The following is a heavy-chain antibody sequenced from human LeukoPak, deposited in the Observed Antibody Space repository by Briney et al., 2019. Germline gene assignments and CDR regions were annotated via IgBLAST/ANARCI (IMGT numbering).Heavy chain of an antibody. CDR2: IYTSGST. V-gene: IGHV4-61*02. J-gene: IGHJ5*02. Sequence: SETLSLTCTVSGGSISSGSYYWSWIRQPAGKGLEWIGRIYTSGSTNYNPSLKSRVTISVDTSKNQFSLKLSSVTAADTAVYYCARVVATISGGWFDPWGQGTLVTVSS. CDR1: GGSISSGSYY. CDR3: ARVVATISGGWFDP. D-gene: IGHD5-12*01.